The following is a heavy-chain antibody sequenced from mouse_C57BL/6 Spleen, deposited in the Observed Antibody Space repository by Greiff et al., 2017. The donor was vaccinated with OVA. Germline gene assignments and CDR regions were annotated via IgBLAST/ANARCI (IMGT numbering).Heavy chain of an antibody. CDR3: ATHGNLFDY. D-gene: IGHD2-1*01. CDR2: IDPSDSYT. J-gene: IGHJ2*01. V-gene: IGHV1-69*01. CDR1: GYTFTSYW. Sequence: VQLQQPGAELVMPGASVKLSCKASGYTFTSYWMHWVKQRPGQGLEWIGEIDPSDSYTNYNQKFKGKSTLTVDKSSSTAYMQLSSLTSEDSAVYYCATHGNLFDYWGQGTTLTVSS.